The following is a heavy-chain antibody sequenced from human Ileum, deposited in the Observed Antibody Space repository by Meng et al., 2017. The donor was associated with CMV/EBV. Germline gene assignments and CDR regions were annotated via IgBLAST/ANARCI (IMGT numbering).Heavy chain of an antibody. Sequence: YGGSLSGYSWSWIRQPPGKGLEWIGEINHSGSTNYNPSLKSRVTISVDTSKNQFSLKLSSVTAADTAVYYCARRGVTIFGGGWFDPWGQGTLVTVSS. V-gene: IGHV4-34*01. D-gene: IGHD3-3*01. CDR3: ARRGVTIFGGGWFDP. CDR1: GGSLSGYS. CDR2: INHSGST. J-gene: IGHJ5*02.